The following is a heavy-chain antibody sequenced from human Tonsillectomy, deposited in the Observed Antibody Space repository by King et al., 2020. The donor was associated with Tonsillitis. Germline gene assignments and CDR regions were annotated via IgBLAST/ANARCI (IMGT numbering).Heavy chain of an antibody. CDR2: MNPNSVGT. CDR1: GYTFTSYF. Sequence: VQLVESGAEVKKPGASVKVSCKASGYTFTSYFIHWVRQAPGQGLEWVGWMNPNSVGTVYAQKFQDRVTMTRDTSITTAYMELRGLTSDDTAVYYCARDLQPLGLYTAFFDWWGAGTLVIVSS. V-gene: IGHV1-2*02. J-gene: IGHJ4*02. D-gene: IGHD2-2*02. CDR3: ARDLQPLGLYTAFFDW.